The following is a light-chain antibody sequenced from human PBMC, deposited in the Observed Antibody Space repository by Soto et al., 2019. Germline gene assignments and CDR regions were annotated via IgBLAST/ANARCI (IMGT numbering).Light chain of an antibody. CDR2: KAS. CDR1: QSISSW. Sequence: DLQMTQSPSTLSASVGDRVTITCRASQSISSWLAWYQQKPGRAPKLLIYKASSLETGVPSRFSGSGSGKEFTLIISSLQPDDFASYYCQQYGSSSPWTFGQGTKVEIK. CDR3: QQYGSSSPWT. J-gene: IGKJ1*01. V-gene: IGKV1-5*03.